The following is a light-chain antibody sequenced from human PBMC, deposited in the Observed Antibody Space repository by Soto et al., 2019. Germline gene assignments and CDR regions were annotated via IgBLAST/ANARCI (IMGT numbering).Light chain of an antibody. J-gene: IGLJ2*01. CDR3: TSYTTSGAFVV. Sequence: QSALTQPASVSGSPGQSITISCTGTSSDVGGYNYVSWYQQHPGKAPKLMIYDVINRPSGVSGRFSGSKSGNTASLTISGLQADDEANYYCTSYTTSGAFVVFGGGTKLTVL. V-gene: IGLV2-14*03. CDR2: DVI. CDR1: SSDVGGYNY.